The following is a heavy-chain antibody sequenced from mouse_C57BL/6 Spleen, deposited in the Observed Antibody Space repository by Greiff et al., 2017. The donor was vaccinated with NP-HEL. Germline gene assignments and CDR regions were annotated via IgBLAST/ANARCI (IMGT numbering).Heavy chain of an antibody. V-gene: IGHV1-81*01. CDR2: IYPRSGNT. CDR1: GYTFTSYG. CDR3: ARDYYGIWYAMDY. D-gene: IGHD1-1*01. J-gene: IGHJ4*01. Sequence: VQLQESGAELARPGASVKLSCKASGYTFTSYGISWVKQRTGQGLEWIGEIYPRSGNTYYNEKFKGKATLTADKSSSTAYMELRSLTSEDSAVYFCARDYYGIWYAMDYWGQGTSVTVSS.